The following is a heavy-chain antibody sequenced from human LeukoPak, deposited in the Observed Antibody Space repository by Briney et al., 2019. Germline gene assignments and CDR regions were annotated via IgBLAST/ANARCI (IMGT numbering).Heavy chain of an antibody. CDR2: INHSGST. J-gene: IGHJ6*02. Sequence: PSETLSLTCAVYGGYFSGYYWSWIRQPPGKGLEWIGEINHSGSTNYNPSLKSRVTISVDTSKNQFSLKLSSVTAADTAVFYCARKTPGTSVDVWGQGTPVTVSS. D-gene: IGHD3-10*01. V-gene: IGHV4-34*01. CDR1: GGYFSGYY. CDR3: ARKTPGTSVDV.